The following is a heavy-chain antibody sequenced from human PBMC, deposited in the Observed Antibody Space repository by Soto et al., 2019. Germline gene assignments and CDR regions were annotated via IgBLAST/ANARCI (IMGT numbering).Heavy chain of an antibody. V-gene: IGHV3-33*01. D-gene: IGHD6-6*01. CDR2: IWYDGSNK. J-gene: IGHJ4*02. Sequence: QVQLVESGGGVVQPGRSLRLSCAASGFTFSSYGMHWVRQAPGKGLEWVAVIWYDGSNKYYADSVKGRFTISRDNSKNTLYLQMNSLRAEDTAVYYCASNLARQAEYYFDYWGQGTLVTVSS. CDR3: ASNLARQAEYYFDY. CDR1: GFTFSSYG.